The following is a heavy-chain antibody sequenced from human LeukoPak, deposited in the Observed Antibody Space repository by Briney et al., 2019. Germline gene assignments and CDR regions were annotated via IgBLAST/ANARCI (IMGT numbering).Heavy chain of an antibody. V-gene: IGHV4-39*01. CDR2: IYYSGST. CDR1: GGSISSSSYY. Sequence: PSETLSLTCTVSGGSISSSSYYWGWIRQPPGKGLEWIGSIYYSGSTYYNPSLKSRVTISVDTSKDQFSLKLSSVTAADTAVYYCAARIAARLYWGQGTLVTVSS. J-gene: IGHJ4*02. D-gene: IGHD6-6*01. CDR3: AARIAARLY.